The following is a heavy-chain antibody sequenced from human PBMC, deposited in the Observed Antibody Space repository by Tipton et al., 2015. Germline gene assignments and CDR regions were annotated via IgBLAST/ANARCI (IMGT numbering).Heavy chain of an antibody. D-gene: IGHD3-9*01. Sequence: SLRLSCAASGFTFSSYGMHWVRQAPGKGLEWIGEIFHTGNTNYNPSLMSRLTISVDKSKNQFSLKLSSVTAADTAVYFCARDGRYDILTGHSHQYGMDVWGQGTTVTVSS. CDR2: IFHTGNT. V-gene: IGHV4-4*01. J-gene: IGHJ6*02. CDR1: GFTFSSYG. CDR3: ARDGRYDILTGHSHQYGMDV.